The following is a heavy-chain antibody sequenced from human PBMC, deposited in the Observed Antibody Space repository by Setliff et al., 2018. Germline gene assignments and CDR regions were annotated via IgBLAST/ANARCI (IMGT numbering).Heavy chain of an antibody. D-gene: IGHD2-2*01. CDR1: GGSITSGSFY. CDR3: RLAHCNDTSCEEALDY. J-gene: IGHJ4*02. V-gene: IGHV4-61*02. CDR2: IHASGSP. Sequence: SETLSLTCTVSGGSITSGSFYWSWIRQPAGKKLEWIGRIHASGSPDYNPSFKSRVTISRDTSTNQFSLKLGSVTAADTAVYYFRLAHCNDTSCEEALDYWSQGTLVTVSS.